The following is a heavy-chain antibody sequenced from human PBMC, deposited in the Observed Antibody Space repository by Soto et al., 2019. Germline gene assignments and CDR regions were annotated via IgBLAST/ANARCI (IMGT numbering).Heavy chain of an antibody. J-gene: IGHJ4*02. D-gene: IGHD2-15*01. Sequence: EVQLVESRGGLVQPGGSLRLSCAASGFTFSSYWMHWVRQAPGKGLVWVSRINSDGSSTSYADSVKGRFTISRDNAKNTLYLQMNSLRAEDTAVYYCVRTSLVVAAATREDYWGQGTLVTVS. CDR2: INSDGSST. CDR1: GFTFSSYW. V-gene: IGHV3-74*01. CDR3: VRTSLVVAAATREDY.